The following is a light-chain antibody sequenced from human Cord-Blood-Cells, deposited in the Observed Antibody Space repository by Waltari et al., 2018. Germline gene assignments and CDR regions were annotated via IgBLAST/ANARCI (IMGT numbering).Light chain of an antibody. CDR3: SSYTSSSTV. J-gene: IGLJ1*01. CDR1: SSDVGGYNH. V-gene: IGLV2-14*01. Sequence: QSALTQPASVSGSPGQSITISCTGTSSDVGGYNHVSWYQQHPGKAPKLMIYDVSNRPAGFSNRFSGSKSGNTASLTISGLQAEDEADYYCSSYTSSSTVFGTGTKVTVL. CDR2: DVS.